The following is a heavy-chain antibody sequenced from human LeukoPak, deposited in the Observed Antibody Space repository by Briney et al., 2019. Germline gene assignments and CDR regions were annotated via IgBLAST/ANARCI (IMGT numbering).Heavy chain of an antibody. CDR2: VSTGSNYI. CDR3: ARVPAPRIAVAGLYGMDV. V-gene: IGHV3-21*04. CDR1: GFTFSSYS. J-gene: IGHJ6*02. D-gene: IGHD6-19*01. Sequence: GGSLRLSCTASGFTFSSYSLNWVRQAPGKGLEWVSSVSTGSNYIYYADSVKGRFTISRDNDKNSLYLQMNSLRAEDTAVYYCARVPAPRIAVAGLYGMDVWGQGTTVTVSS.